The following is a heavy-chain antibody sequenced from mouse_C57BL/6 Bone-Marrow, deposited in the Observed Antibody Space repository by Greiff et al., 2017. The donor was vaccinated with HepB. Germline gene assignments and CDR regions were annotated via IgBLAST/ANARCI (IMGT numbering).Heavy chain of an antibody. J-gene: IGHJ1*03. Sequence: EVKLVESGGGLVQSGRSLRLSCATSGFTFSDFYMEWVRQAPGKGLEWIAASRNKANDYTTEYSASVKGRFIVSRDTSQSILYLQMNALRAEDTAIYYCARDAAVVARYWYFDVWGTGTTVTVSS. CDR2: SRNKANDYTT. D-gene: IGHD1-1*01. CDR3: ARDAAVVARYWYFDV. CDR1: GFTFSDFY. V-gene: IGHV7-1*01.